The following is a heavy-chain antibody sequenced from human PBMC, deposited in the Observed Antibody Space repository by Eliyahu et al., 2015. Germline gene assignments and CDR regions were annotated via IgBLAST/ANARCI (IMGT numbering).Heavy chain of an antibody. CDR3: ARGVYGGPSGWFDP. CDR2: IYYSGST. D-gene: IGHD5/OR15-5a*01. V-gene: IGHV4-31*03. J-gene: IGHJ5*02. CDR1: GGSLSXGGYY. Sequence: QVQLQESGPGLVKPSQTLSLTCTVXGGSLSXGGYYWSWIRQHPGKGLEWIGYIYYSGSTYYNPSLKSRVTISVDTSKNQFSLKLSSVTAADTAVYYCARGVYGGPSGWFDPWGQGTLVTVSS.